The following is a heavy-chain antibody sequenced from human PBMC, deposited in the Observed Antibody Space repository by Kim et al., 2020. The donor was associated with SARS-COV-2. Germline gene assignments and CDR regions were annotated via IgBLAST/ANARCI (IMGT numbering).Heavy chain of an antibody. CDR2: INPNSGGT. J-gene: IGHJ4*02. D-gene: IGHD6-13*01. Sequence: ASVKVSCKASGYTFTGYYMHWVRQAPGQGLEWMGWINPNSGGTNYAQKFQGRVTMTRDTSISTAYMELSRLRSDDTAVYYCARDHYSSSWSPIDLWLVLWGQGTLVTVSS. V-gene: IGHV1-2*02. CDR3: ARDHYSSSWSPIDLWLVL. CDR1: GYTFTGYY.